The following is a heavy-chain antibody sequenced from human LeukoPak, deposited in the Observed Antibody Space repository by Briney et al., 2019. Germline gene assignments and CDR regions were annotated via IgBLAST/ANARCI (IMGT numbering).Heavy chain of an antibody. CDR3: ARGLTYSSSWYDY. J-gene: IGHJ4*02. V-gene: IGHV4-59*08. CDR2: TYYTGST. Sequence: PSETLSLTCTVSGASISGYYWNWIRQPPGKGLEWIGYTYYTGSTNYNPSLRGRVTISIDTSKNQFSLKLSSVTAADTAVYYCARGLTYSSSWYDYWGQGTLVTVSS. CDR1: GASISGYY. D-gene: IGHD6-13*01.